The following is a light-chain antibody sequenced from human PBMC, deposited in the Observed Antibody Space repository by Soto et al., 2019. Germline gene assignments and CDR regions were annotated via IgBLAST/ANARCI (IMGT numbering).Light chain of an antibody. CDR2: DVS. CDR1: SSDVGGYIY. Sequence: QSVLTQPASVSGSPGQSITISCTGTSSDVGGYIYVSWHQQHPGTAPKLMIYDVSNRPSGVSNRFSGSKSGNTVSLTISGLQAEDEADYYCSSFTSSNTLVFGGGTKLTVL. V-gene: IGLV2-14*01. J-gene: IGLJ2*01. CDR3: SSFTSSNTLV.